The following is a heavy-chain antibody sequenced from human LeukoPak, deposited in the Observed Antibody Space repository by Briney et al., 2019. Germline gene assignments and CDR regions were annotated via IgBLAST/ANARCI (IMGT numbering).Heavy chain of an antibody. J-gene: IGHJ6*02. CDR3: ARAYCSSTSCPYGMDV. V-gene: IGHV4-59*01. D-gene: IGHD2-2*01. Sequence: PSETLSLTCTVSGGSISSYYWSWIRQPPGRGLEWIGYIYYSGSTNYNPSLKSRVTISVDTSKNQFSLKLSSVTAADTAVYYCARAYCSSTSCPYGMDVWGQGTTVTVSS. CDR2: IYYSGST. CDR1: GGSISSYY.